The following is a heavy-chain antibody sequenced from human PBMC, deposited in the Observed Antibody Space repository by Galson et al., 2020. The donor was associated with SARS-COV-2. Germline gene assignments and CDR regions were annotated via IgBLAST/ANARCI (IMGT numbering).Heavy chain of an antibody. J-gene: IGHJ4*02. D-gene: IGHD3-22*01. CDR2: IYYSGSN. V-gene: IGHV4-39*01. Sequence: SDTLSLTCTVSGGSISSTSYSWGWLRQPPGKGLEWIGSIYYSGSNYSNPSLKSRVTISVDTSKTPFSLKLSSVTAADTAGYYCARRYSVGYYDSRAMGYWGQGTLVTGSS. CDR1: GGSISSTSYS. CDR3: ARRYSVGYYDSRAMGY.